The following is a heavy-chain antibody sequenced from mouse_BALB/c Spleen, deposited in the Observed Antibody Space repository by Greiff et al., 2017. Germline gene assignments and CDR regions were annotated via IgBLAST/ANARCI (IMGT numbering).Heavy chain of an antibody. CDR2: IWAGGST. D-gene: IGHD3-3*01. V-gene: IGHV2-9*02. Sequence: VQLKESGPGLVAPSQSLSITCTVSGFSLTSYGVHWVRQPPGKGLEWLGVIWAGGSTNYNSALMSRLSISKDNSKSQVFLKMNSLQTDDTAMYYCARDRRDGYLDDWGQGTTLTVSS. CDR3: ARDRRDGYLDD. CDR1: GFSLTSYG. J-gene: IGHJ2*01.